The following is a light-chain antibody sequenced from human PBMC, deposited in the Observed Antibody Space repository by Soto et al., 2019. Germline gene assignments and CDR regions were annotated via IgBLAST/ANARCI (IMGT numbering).Light chain of an antibody. Sequence: EIVLTQSPATLSLSPGXRATLSCRASQSVSSYLAWYQLKPGQAPRLLIYDASNRATGIPARFSGSGSGTDFTLTISSLEPEDFAVYYCQQRFIWLTFGGGTKVDIK. J-gene: IGKJ4*01. CDR2: DAS. CDR1: QSVSSY. V-gene: IGKV3-11*01. CDR3: QQRFIWLT.